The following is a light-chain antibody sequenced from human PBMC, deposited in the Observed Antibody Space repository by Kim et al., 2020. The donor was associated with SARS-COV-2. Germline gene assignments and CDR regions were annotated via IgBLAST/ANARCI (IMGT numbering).Light chain of an antibody. CDR2: GAY. Sequence: PGERATLACRAHQHVSSHLACCRQSDVPAPRCLIYGAYNRATGVPARFSRSGSGTELTLTISNLQYENFAVYYCQQYNSGPLNYTFAQGTKL. CDR1: QHVSSH. J-gene: IGKJ2*01. CDR3: QQYNSGPLNYT. V-gene: IGKV3-15*01.